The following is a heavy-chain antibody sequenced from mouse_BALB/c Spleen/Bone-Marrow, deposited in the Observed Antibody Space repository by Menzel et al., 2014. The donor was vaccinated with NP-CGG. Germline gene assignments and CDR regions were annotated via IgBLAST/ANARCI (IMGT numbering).Heavy chain of an antibody. D-gene: IGHD2-1*01. CDR3: ARNGNYGAWFAY. J-gene: IGHJ3*01. CDR1: GFNIKDTY. CDR2: IDPANGNT. Sequence: VQLKDSGAELVKPGASVKLSCIASGFNIKDTYMHWVKRRPEQGLEWIGRIDPANGNTKYDPKFQGKATITADTSSNTAYLQLSSLTSEDTAVYYCARNGNYGAWFAYWGQGTLVTVSA. V-gene: IGHV14-3*02.